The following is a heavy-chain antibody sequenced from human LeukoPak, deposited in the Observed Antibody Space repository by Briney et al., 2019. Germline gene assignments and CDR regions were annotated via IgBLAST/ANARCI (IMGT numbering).Heavy chain of an antibody. V-gene: IGHV3-21*01. CDR2: ITSSSGYI. CDR1: GFPFSNYK. J-gene: IGHJ4*02. Sequence: GGSLRLSCAASGFPFSNYKMNWVRQAPGKGLEWVSSITSSSGYIYYADSVKGRFTISRDNAKNSLYLQMNSLRAGDTAVYSCAREVGSNGAFDYWGPGTLVTVSS. CDR3: AREVGSNGAFDY. D-gene: IGHD1-26*01.